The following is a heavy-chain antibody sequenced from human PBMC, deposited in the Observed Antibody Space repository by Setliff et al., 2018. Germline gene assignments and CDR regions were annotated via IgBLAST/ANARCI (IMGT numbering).Heavy chain of an antibody. CDR2: ISPDSIHI. CDR3: ARSPANGGHDAFDI. V-gene: IGHV3-21*01. J-gene: IGHJ3*02. CDR1: GFSFRTFS. Sequence: PSETLRLSCAASGFSFRTFSMHWVRQAPGKGLEWVSSISPDSIHIYYADSVKGRFAISRDNARDSLYLHMNSLGAEDTAVYYCARSPANGGHDAFDIWGQGTMVTVSS. D-gene: IGHD6-25*01.